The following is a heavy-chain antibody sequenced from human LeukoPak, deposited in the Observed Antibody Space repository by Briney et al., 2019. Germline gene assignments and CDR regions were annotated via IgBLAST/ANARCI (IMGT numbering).Heavy chain of an antibody. V-gene: IGHV4-59*08. CDR3: ARLVAAGRKPFDP. CDR2: IYYTGNT. D-gene: IGHD6-13*01. J-gene: IGHJ5*02. CDR1: GASISNCY. Sequence: PSETLSLTCTVSGASISNCYWSWIRQPPGKGLEWIADIYYTGNTNYNPSLKSRVTISVDTSKNLFSLKLSSVTAADTAVYYCARLVAAGRKPFDPWGQGTLVTVSS.